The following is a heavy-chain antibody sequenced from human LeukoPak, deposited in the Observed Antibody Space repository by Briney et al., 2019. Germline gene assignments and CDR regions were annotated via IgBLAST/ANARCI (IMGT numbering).Heavy chain of an antibody. D-gene: IGHD2/OR15-2a*01. Sequence: GGSLRLSCAASGFTFSSSGMSWVRQAPGEGLEWVSAISGSGGSTYYADSVKGRFTISRDKPKNTLYLQMNSLRAEDTAVYYCARGANRAPDLLDYWGQGTLVTVSS. J-gene: IGHJ4*02. CDR2: ISGSGGST. CDR1: GFTFSSSG. CDR3: ARGANRAPDLLDY. V-gene: IGHV3-23*01.